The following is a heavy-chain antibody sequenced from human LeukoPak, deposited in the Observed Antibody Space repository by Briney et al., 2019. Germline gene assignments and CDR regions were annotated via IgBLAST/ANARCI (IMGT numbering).Heavy chain of an antibody. V-gene: IGHV4-4*07. Sequence: SETLSLTCTVSGGSISSYYWSWIRQPAGKGLEWIGRILTSETPSYNPSLESRVTMSVDTSESQFSLKLTSVTAADTAVYYCAREADYGDYLRSYYYIDVWGTGTTVTVSS. D-gene: IGHD4-17*01. CDR1: GGSISSYY. CDR3: AREADYGDYLRSYYYIDV. CDR2: ILTSETP. J-gene: IGHJ6*03.